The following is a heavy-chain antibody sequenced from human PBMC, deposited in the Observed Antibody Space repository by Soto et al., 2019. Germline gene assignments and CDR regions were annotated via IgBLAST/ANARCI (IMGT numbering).Heavy chain of an antibody. CDR3: AXNQGVELVPLATVDWFDP. J-gene: IGHJ5*02. V-gene: IGHV3-23*01. CDR2: ISGSGFKK. CDR1: GFIFENFG. Sequence: GESLKISCAASGFIFENFGMSWVRQAPGKGLEWISSISGSGFKKYYADSVKGRFTISRDNSKSTVYLELNNLSAEDTAVYHCAXNQGVELVPLATVDWFDPWGQGSVVTVSS. D-gene: IGHD1-26*01.